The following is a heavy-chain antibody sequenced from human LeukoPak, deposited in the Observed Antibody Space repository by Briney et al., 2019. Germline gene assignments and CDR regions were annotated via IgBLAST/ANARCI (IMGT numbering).Heavy chain of an antibody. D-gene: IGHD5-12*01. CDR2: IIPIFGTA. J-gene: IGHJ6*03. CDR1: GGTLSSYA. CDR3: AIGVATISYYYYMDV. Sequence: SVKVSCKASGGTLSSYAISWVRQAPGQGLEWMGGIIPIFGTANYAQKFQGRVTITTDESTSTAYMELSSLRSEDTAVYHCAIGVATISYYYYMDVWGKGTTVTVSS. V-gene: IGHV1-69*05.